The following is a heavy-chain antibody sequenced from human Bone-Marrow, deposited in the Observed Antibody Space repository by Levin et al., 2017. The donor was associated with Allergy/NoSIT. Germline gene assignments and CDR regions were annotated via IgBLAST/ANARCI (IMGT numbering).Heavy chain of an antibody. CDR3: ASDNRDGYCSTTSCYLDGLER. CDR2: ISYDGTNK. CDR1: RFTFRSAA. J-gene: IGHJ6*02. D-gene: IGHD2-2*03. Sequence: GGSLRLSCTDSRFTFRSAAMHWVRQAPGKGLEWVALISYDGTNKYYADSVKGRFITSRDNSNNTLFLQMNSLRPEDTALYYCASDNRDGYCSTTSCYLDGLERWGQGTTVIVSS. V-gene: IGHV3-30*04.